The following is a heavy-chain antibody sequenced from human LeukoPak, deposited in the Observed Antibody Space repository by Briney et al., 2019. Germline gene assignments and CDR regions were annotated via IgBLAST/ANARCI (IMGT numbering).Heavy chain of an antibody. CDR3: ARRQSHCGGDCYHYGMDV. J-gene: IGHJ6*02. Sequence: PSETLSLTCTVSGGSISSYYWSWIRQPPGKGLEWVGYIYYSGSTNYNPSLKSRVTISVDTSKNQFSLKLSSMTAADTAVYYCARRQSHCGGDCYHYGMDVWGQGTTVTVSS. CDR2: IYYSGST. CDR1: GGSISSYY. D-gene: IGHD2-21*01. V-gene: IGHV4-59*08.